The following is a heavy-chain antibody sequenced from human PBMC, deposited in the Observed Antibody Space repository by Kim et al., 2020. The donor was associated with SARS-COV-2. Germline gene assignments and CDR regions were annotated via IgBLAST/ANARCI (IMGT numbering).Heavy chain of an antibody. CDR3: AKTQDYGDWEGLDYFDY. V-gene: IGHV3-9*01. Sequence: GGSLRLSCAASGFTFGDYAMHWVRQAPGKGLEWVSGISWNSGSIGYADSVKGRFTISRDNAKNSLYLQMNSLRAEDTALYYCAKTQDYGDWEGLDYFDYWGQGTLVTVSS. CDR2: ISWNSGSI. D-gene: IGHD4-17*01. J-gene: IGHJ4*02. CDR1: GFTFGDYA.